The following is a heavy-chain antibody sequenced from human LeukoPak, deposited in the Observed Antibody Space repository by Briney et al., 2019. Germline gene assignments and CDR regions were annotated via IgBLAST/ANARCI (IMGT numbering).Heavy chain of an antibody. CDR1: GFTFSSYG. CDR2: IWYDGSNK. CDR3: ARARYYDILTGMDI. Sequence: GGSLRLSCAASGFTFSSYGMHWVRQAPGKGLEWVAVIWYDGSNKYYADSVKGRFTIPRDNSKNTLYLQMNSLRAEDTAVYYCARARYYDILTGMDIWGQGTTVTVSS. V-gene: IGHV3-33*01. D-gene: IGHD3-9*01. J-gene: IGHJ6*02.